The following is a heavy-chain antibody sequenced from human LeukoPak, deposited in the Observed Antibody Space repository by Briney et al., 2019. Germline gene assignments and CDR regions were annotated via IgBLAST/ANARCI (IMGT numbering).Heavy chain of an antibody. J-gene: IGHJ4*02. Sequence: PGGSLSPSCAPSGFTFSSFAMSWVRPAPGEGLEWVSSICSSSSYIYYADSVKGRFTSPRDNAKNSLYLQMNSLRAEGTAGYYCNVVYSSSWQDFGYWGQGTLVTVSS. V-gene: IGHV3-21*01. CDR1: GFTFSSFA. CDR2: ICSSSSYI. D-gene: IGHD6-13*01. CDR3: NVVYSSSWQDFGY.